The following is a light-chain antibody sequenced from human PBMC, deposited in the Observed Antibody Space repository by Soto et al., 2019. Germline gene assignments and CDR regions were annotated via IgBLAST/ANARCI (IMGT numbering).Light chain of an antibody. CDR3: QQYNSYQYT. J-gene: IGKJ2*01. CDR1: QSVSHW. V-gene: IGKV1-5*01. Sequence: DIQMTQSPSTLSASVGDRVTITCRASQSVSHWLAWYQQKPGKDPKALIYDASTLETGVPSRFSGSGSGTNFTLTISSLQPDDFATYYCQQYNSYQYTFGQGTKLEMK. CDR2: DAS.